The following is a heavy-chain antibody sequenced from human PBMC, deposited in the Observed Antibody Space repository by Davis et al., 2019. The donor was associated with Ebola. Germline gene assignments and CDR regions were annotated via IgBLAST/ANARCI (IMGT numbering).Heavy chain of an antibody. J-gene: IGHJ6*04. Sequence: ASVKVSCKASGYTFTSHDISWVRQAPGQGLEWMGWISAYNGNTNYAQKLQGRVTMTTDTSTSTAYMELRSLRSDDTAVYYCARGDYDFWSGYYTTGMDVWGKGTTVTVSS. CDR3: ARGDYDFWSGYYTTGMDV. D-gene: IGHD3-3*01. CDR2: ISAYNGNT. V-gene: IGHV1-18*01. CDR1: GYTFTSHD.